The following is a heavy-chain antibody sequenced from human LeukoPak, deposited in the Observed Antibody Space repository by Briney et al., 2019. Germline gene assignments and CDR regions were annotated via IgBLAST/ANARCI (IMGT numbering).Heavy chain of an antibody. Sequence: GGSLRLSCAASGFTFSNFVMSWVRQAPGEGLEWVSTISVGGYNSYYADSVEGRFTISRDNSENMLFLQMNSLRAEDTAVYYCAREPPVIEAVGTADYWGQGTLVTVSS. CDR1: GFTFSNFV. J-gene: IGHJ4*02. V-gene: IGHV3-23*01. CDR2: ISVGGYNS. D-gene: IGHD6-13*01. CDR3: AREPPVIEAVGTADY.